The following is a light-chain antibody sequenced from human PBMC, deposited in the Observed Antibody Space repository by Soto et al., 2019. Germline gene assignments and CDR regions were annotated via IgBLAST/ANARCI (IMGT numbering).Light chain of an antibody. J-gene: IGLJ2*01. V-gene: IGLV2-18*02. CDR3: SSSSSSSAPVL. CDR2: DVS. CDR1: SADIGSHNR. Sequence: QSALTQPPSVSGSPGQSITISCRGSSADIGSHNRVSWYHQPPDTAPKLIIYDVSDWPSGVPDRFSGSKSANTASLSISGLQTEDEGVYYCSSSSSSSAPVLFGGGTKVTVL.